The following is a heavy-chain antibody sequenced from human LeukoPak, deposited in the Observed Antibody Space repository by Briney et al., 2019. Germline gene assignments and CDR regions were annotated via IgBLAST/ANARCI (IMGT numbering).Heavy chain of an antibody. V-gene: IGHV4-59*11. CDR2: IYYSGST. Sequence: SETLSLTCTVSGGSISSHYWSWIRQPPGKGLEWIGYIYYSGSTNYNPSLKSRVTISVDTSKNQFSLKLSSVTAADTAVYYCARAEQQLGFDYWGQGTLVTVSS. CDR1: GGSISSHY. D-gene: IGHD6-13*01. CDR3: ARAEQQLGFDY. J-gene: IGHJ4*02.